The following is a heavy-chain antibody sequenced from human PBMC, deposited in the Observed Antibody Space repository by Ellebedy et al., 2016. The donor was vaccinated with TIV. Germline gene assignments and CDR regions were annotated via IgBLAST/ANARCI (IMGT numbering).Heavy chain of an antibody. D-gene: IGHD6-6*01. CDR1: GGSISSYY. CDR2: IYYSGST. V-gene: IGHV4-59*08. J-gene: IGHJ4*02. CDR3: ARGRIGEQLVPVY. Sequence: SETLSLTXTVSGGSISSYYWSWIRQPPGKGLEWIGYIYYSGSTNYNPSLKSRVTISVDTSKNQFSLKLSSVTAADTAVYYCARGRIGEQLVPVYWGQGTLVTVSS.